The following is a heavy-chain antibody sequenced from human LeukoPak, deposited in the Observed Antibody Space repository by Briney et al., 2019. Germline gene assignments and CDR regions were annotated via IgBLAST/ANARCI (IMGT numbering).Heavy chain of an antibody. CDR1: GGSFSGYY. CDR3: ARREVWYDSSGYRDY. J-gene: IGHJ4*02. Sequence: PSETLSLTCAVYGGSFSGYYWSWIRQPPGKGLEWIGEINHSGSTNYNPSLKSRVTISVDTSKNQFSLTLNSVTAADTAVYYCARREVWYDSSGYRDYWGQGTLVTVFS. D-gene: IGHD3-22*01. CDR2: INHSGST. V-gene: IGHV4-34*01.